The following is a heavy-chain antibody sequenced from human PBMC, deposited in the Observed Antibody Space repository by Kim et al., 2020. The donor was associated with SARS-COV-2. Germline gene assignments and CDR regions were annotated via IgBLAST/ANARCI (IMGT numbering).Heavy chain of an antibody. Sequence: SETLSLTCIVSGGSISSSSYYWGWIRQPPGKGLEWIGSIYYSGSTYYNPSLKSRVTISVDTSKNQFSLKLSSVTAADTAVYYCASHNLGNSSPGAHFWGQGTLVTVYS. CDR1: GGSISSSSYY. CDR3: ASHNLGNSSPGAHF. V-gene: IGHV4-39*01. J-gene: IGHJ4*02. D-gene: IGHD7-27*01. CDR2: IYYSGST.